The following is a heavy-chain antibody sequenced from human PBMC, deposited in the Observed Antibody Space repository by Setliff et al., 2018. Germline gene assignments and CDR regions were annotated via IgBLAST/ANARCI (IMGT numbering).Heavy chain of an antibody. CDR1: GDSISTTYYY. Sequence: SETLSLTCTVSGDSISTTYYYWDWIRQSPEKGLEWIGTIYQNGITYYNPSVKSRVTISVDKSKNQFSLSLRSVTAADTAVYYCATDGPVLNGDYISWGQGTLVTVSS. CDR2: IYQNGIT. D-gene: IGHD3-10*01. J-gene: IGHJ5*02. V-gene: IGHV4-39*07. CDR3: ATDGPVLNGDYIS.